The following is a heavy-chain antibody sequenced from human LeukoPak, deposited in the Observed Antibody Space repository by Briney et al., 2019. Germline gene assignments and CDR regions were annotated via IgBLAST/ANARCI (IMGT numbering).Heavy chain of an antibody. CDR3: AREPIVGAPRHAFDI. J-gene: IGHJ3*02. V-gene: IGHV3-9*01. D-gene: IGHD1-26*01. CDR1: GFTFDDYA. Sequence: SGRSLRLSCAASGFTFDDYAMHWVRQAPGKGLEWVSGISWNSGSIGYADSVKGRFTISRDNAKNSLYLQMNSLRAEDTALYYCAREPIVGAPRHAFDIWGQGTMVTVSS. CDR2: ISWNSGSI.